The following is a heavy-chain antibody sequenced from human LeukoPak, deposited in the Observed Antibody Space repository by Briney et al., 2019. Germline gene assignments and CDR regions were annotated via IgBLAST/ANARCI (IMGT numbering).Heavy chain of an antibody. CDR2: IKQDGSEK. V-gene: IGHV3-7*01. Sequence: GGSLRLSCAASGFTFSSYWMSWVRQAPGKGLEWVANIKQDGSEKYYVDSVKGRFTISRDNTKNSLYLQMNSLRAEDTAVYYCARRWWQQLVVTLFDYWGQGTLVTVSS. CDR1: GFTFSSYW. J-gene: IGHJ4*02. D-gene: IGHD6-13*01. CDR3: ARRWWQQLVVTLFDY.